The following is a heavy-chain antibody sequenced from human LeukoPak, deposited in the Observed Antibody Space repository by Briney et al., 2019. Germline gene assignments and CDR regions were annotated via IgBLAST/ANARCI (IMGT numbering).Heavy chain of an antibody. D-gene: IGHD1-26*01. Sequence: PGGSLRLSCAASGFTFSSYAMNWVRQAPGKGLEWVSAINSGGVNTYYADSVKGRFTISRDNSKNTLYLQMNSLRAEDTAVYYCAKDTTHSGSYGIDYWGQGTLVIVSP. CDR1: GFTFSSYA. CDR2: INSGGVNT. CDR3: AKDTTHSGSYGIDY. J-gene: IGHJ4*02. V-gene: IGHV3-23*01.